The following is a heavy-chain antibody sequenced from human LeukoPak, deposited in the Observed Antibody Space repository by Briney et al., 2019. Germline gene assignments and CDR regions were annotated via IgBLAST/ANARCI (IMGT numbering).Heavy chain of an antibody. Sequence: PSETLSLTCTVSGGSISSSSYYWGWIRQPPGKGLEWIGGIYYSGSTYYNPSLKSRVTISVDTSKNQFSLKLSSVTAADTAVYYCARRGAYRSLDPLYRGIDYWGQGTLVTVSS. CDR1: GGSISSSSYY. J-gene: IGHJ4*02. CDR3: ARRGAYRSLDPLYRGIDY. D-gene: IGHD2-2*02. CDR2: IYYSGST. V-gene: IGHV4-39*01.